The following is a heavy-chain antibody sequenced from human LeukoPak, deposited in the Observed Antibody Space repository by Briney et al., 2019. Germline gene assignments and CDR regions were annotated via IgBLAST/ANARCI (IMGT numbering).Heavy chain of an antibody. J-gene: IGHJ5*02. CDR1: GFTFSSYA. CDR3: AKEIGPLDP. Sequence: GGSLRLSCAASGFTFSSYAMTWVRQAPGKGLEWVPTISGSGDYTYYADSVKGRFTISRDNSKNTLYLQMNSLSAEDTAVYYCAKEIGPLDPWAQGPLFTVSS. CDR2: ISGSGDYT. V-gene: IGHV3-23*01.